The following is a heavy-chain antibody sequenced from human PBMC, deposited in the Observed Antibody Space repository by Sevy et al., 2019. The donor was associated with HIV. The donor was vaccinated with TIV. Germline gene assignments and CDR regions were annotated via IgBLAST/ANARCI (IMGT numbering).Heavy chain of an antibody. CDR2: ISSSGSTI. CDR3: ARAPGQQLVPDFDY. Sequence: GGALRLSCAASGFTFSSYEMNWVRQAPGKGLEWVSYISSSGSTIYYADSVKGRFTISSDNAKNSLYLQMNSLRAEDTAVYYCARAPGQQLVPDFDYWGQGTLVTVSS. J-gene: IGHJ4*02. CDR1: GFTFSSYE. V-gene: IGHV3-48*03. D-gene: IGHD6-13*01.